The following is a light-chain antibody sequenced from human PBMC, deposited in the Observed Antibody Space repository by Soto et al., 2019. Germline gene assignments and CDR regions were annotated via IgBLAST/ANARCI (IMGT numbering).Light chain of an antibody. CDR3: QQYGGSPYT. V-gene: IGKV3-20*01. J-gene: IGKJ2*01. Sequence: EIVLTQSPGTLSLSPGERATLSCRASQSVRSNYLAWYQQKPGQAPRLLIYGASSRATGIPDRFSGTGSGTDFTLPISRLEPEDFAVYYCQQYGGSPYTFGQRTKLEIK. CDR1: QSVRSNY. CDR2: GAS.